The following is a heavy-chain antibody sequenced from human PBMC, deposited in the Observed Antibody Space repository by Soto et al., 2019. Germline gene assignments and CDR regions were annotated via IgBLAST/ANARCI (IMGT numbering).Heavy chain of an antibody. V-gene: IGHV4-31*03. D-gene: IGHD4-17*01. CDR2: IYYSGTT. J-gene: IGHJ4*02. Sequence: QVQLQESGPGLVKPSQTLSLTCSVSGGSISSNGYYCAWIRQHPGKGLEWIGYIYYSGTTYYNPSLKSRVSISTDTSKNQFFLKLNSVTAADTAVYYCARRAVNTGGRFDYWGQGTLVTVSS. CDR1: GGSISSNGYY. CDR3: ARRAVNTGGRFDY.